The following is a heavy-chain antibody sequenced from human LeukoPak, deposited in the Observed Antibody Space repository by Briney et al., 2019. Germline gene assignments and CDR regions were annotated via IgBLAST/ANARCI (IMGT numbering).Heavy chain of an antibody. CDR2: INHSGST. Sequence: PSETLSLTCAVYGGSFSGYYWSWIRQPPGKGLEWIGEINHSGSTNYNPSLKSRVTISVDTSKNQFSLKLSSVTAADTAVYYCVRGQPLKPLDYWGQGTLVTVSS. J-gene: IGHJ4*02. CDR3: VRGQPLKPLDY. D-gene: IGHD1-14*01. V-gene: IGHV4-34*01. CDR1: GGSFSGYY.